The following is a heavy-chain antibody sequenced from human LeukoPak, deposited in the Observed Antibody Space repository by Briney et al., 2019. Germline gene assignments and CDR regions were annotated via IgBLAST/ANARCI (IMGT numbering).Heavy chain of an antibody. CDR1: GFTFTTYW. Sequence: HSGGSLRLSCAASGFTFTTYWMSWVRQAPGKGLEWVSAISGSGGSTYYADSVKGRFTISRDNSKNTLYLQMNSLRAEDTAVYYCAKDGSGTRPNRYFDYWGQGTLVTVSS. J-gene: IGHJ4*02. CDR3: AKDGSGTRPNRYFDY. CDR2: ISGSGGST. V-gene: IGHV3-23*01. D-gene: IGHD3-10*01.